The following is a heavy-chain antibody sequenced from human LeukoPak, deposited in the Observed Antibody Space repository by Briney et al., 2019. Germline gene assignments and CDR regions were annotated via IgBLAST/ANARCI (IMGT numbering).Heavy chain of an antibody. Sequence: PGGSLRLSCAASGFTFSSYAMHWVRQAPGKGLEWVAVISYDGSNKYYADSAKGRFTISRDNSKNTLYLQMNSLRAEDTAVYYCAREKNYYYGMDVWGQGTTVTVSS. CDR3: AREKNYYYGMDV. V-gene: IGHV3-30*04. CDR2: ISYDGSNK. J-gene: IGHJ6*02. CDR1: GFTFSSYA.